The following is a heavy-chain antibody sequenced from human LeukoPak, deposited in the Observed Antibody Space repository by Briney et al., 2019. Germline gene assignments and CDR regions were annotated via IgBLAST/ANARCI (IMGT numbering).Heavy chain of an antibody. J-gene: IGHJ3*02. Sequence: PSETLSLTCTVSGGSISSGSYYWSWIRQPAGKGLEWIGRIYTSGTTNYNPSLKSRVTISVDTSKNQFSLKLSSVTAADTAVYYCARDPSVSGFDAFDIWGQGTMVTVSS. CDR3: ARDPSVSGFDAFDI. V-gene: IGHV4-61*02. CDR1: GGSISSGSYY. CDR2: IYTSGTT. D-gene: IGHD1-26*01.